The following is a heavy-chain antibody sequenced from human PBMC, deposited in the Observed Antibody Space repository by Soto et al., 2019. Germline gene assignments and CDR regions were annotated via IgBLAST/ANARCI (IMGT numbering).Heavy chain of an antibody. V-gene: IGHV4-31*02. D-gene: IGHD3-22*01. CDR3: ARAASYDRSGAVVFDY. J-gene: IGHJ4*02. CDR2: IYYSGTT. Sequence: WTWIRQHPVKGLEWIGYIYYSGTTYYTSSLKSRLSISIDTSRNHFSLNLTSVTAADTAVYYCARAASYDRSGAVVFDYWGQGILVTVSS.